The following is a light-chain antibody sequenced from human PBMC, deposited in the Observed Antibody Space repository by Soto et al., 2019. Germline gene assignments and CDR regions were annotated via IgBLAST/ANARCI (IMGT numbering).Light chain of an antibody. Sequence: QSVLTQPPSASGTPRQRVTISCSGSSSSIGSNAVNWYQQLPGTAPKLLIYSDNHRPSGVPDRFSGSKSGTSASLAISGLQSEDEADYHCATWDDSLNAYVFGIGTKLTVL. CDR1: SSSIGSNA. J-gene: IGLJ1*01. CDR2: SDN. CDR3: ATWDDSLNAYV. V-gene: IGLV1-44*01.